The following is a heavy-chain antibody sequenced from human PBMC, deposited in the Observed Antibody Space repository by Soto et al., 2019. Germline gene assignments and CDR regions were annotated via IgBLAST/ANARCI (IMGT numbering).Heavy chain of an antibody. Sequence: GGSLRLSCAASGFTFSSYWMSWVRQAPGKGLEWVANIKQDGSEKYYVDSVKGRFTISRDNAKNSLYLQMNSLRAEDTAVYYCARPKSGIAVAGTSGWFDPWGQGTLVTVSS. D-gene: IGHD6-19*01. CDR1: GFTFSSYW. J-gene: IGHJ5*02. V-gene: IGHV3-7*01. CDR3: ARPKSGIAVAGTSGWFDP. CDR2: IKQDGSEK.